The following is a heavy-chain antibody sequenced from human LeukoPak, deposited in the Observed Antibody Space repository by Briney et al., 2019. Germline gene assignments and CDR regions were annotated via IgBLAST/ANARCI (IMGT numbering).Heavy chain of an antibody. V-gene: IGHV4-39*01. D-gene: IGHD1-14*01. J-gene: IGHJ5*02. CDR1: GGSISSSSYY. Sequence: SETLSLTCTVSGGSISSSSYYWGWIRQPPGKGLEWIGSIYYSGSTYHNPSLKSRVTISVDTSKNQFSLKLSSVTAADTAVYYCARRLGIGPARGWFDPWGQGTLVTVSS. CDR3: ARRLGIGPARGWFDP. CDR2: IYYSGST.